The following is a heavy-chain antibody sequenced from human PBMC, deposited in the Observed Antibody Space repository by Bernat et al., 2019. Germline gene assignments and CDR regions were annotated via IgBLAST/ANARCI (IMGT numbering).Heavy chain of an antibody. CDR3: AREVRPTLGAGKWIYGMDV. J-gene: IGHJ6*02. CDR1: GYTFTSYG. D-gene: IGHD6-19*01. CDR2: ISAYNGNT. V-gene: IGHV1-18*01. Sequence: QVQLVQSGAEVKKPGASVKVSCKASGYTFTSYGISWERQAPGQGLEWMGWISAYNGNTNYAQKLQGRVTMTTDTSTSTAYMELRSLRSDDTAVYYCAREVRPTLGAGKWIYGMDVWGQGTTVTVSS.